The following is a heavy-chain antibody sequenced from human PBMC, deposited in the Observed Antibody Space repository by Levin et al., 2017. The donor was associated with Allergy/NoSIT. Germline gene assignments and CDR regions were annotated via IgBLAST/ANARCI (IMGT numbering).Heavy chain of an antibody. CDR1: GGSISSDSYY. Sequence: SETLSLTCTVSGGSISSDSYYWAWIRQPPGKGLEWIGSVYYDGSAYYSPSLKSRVTISIDTSKNQFSLRLNSVTAADTAVYYCAGAPNSPYYYHYGLDVWGPGTTVTVSS. V-gene: IGHV4-39*07. J-gene: IGHJ6*02. CDR2: VYYDGSA. D-gene: IGHD2/OR15-2a*01. CDR3: AGAPNSPYYYHYGLDV.